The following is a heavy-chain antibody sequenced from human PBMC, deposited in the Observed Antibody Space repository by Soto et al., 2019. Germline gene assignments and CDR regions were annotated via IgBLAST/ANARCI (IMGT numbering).Heavy chain of an antibody. CDR1: GFTFSGSA. V-gene: IGHV3-73*01. D-gene: IGHD4-17*01. J-gene: IGHJ4*02. CDR3: TRAMTIDY. CDR2: IRSKANSYAT. Sequence: EVQLVESGGGLVQPGGSLKLSCAASGFTFSGSAMHWVRQASGKGLEWVGRIRSKANSYATAYAASVKGRFTISRDDSKNTAYLQMNSLKTEDTAVYYCTRAMTIDYWGQRTLVTVSS.